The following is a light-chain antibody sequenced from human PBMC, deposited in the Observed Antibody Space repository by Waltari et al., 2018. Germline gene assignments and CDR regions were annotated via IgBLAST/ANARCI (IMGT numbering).Light chain of an antibody. CDR2: DVV. Sequence: QSALTQPHSVSASPGQSVTIPCSGSVNDVGVEDYVSWYQQLPGKAPKLILYDVVKRPSGVPSRFSGSKYGTTASLTISSLQTDDEATYYCCSYAGTYTFVFGGGTKLTVL. V-gene: IGLV2-11*01. CDR1: VNDVGVEDY. J-gene: IGLJ3*02. CDR3: CSYAGTYTFV.